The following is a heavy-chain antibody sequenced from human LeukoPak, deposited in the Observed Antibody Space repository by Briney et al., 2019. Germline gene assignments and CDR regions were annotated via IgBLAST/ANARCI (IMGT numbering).Heavy chain of an antibody. D-gene: IGHD3-9*01. CDR2: ISGSGGST. CDR1: GFTFSSYG. CDR3: AKSTYYDIRGTDY. Sequence: GGSLRLSCAASGFTFSSYGMSWVRQASGKGLEWVSAISGSGGSTYYADSVKGRFTISRDNSKNTLYLQMNSLRAEDTAVYYCAKSTYYDIRGTDYWGQGTLVTVSS. J-gene: IGHJ4*02. V-gene: IGHV3-23*01.